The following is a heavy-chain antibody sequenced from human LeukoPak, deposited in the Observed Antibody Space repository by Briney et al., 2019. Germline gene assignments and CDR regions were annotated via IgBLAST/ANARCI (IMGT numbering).Heavy chain of an antibody. CDR3: ARDPSSSWFNYYYYYMDV. V-gene: IGHV3-48*01. Sequence: TGGSLRLSCAASGFTFSSYSMNWVRQAPGKGLEWVSYVSSISSTIYYADSVKGRFTISRDNAKNSLYLQMNSLRAEDTAVYYCARDPSSSWFNYYYYYMDVWGKGTTVTVSS. CDR1: GFTFSSYS. D-gene: IGHD6-13*01. J-gene: IGHJ6*03. CDR2: VSSISSTI.